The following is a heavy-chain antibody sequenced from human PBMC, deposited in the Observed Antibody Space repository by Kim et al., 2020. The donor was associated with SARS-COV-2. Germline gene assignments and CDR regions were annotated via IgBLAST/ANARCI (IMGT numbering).Heavy chain of an antibody. D-gene: IGHD6-19*01. Sequence: SETLSLTCAVYGGSFSGYYWSWIRQPPGKGLEWIGEINHSGSTNYNPSLKSRVTISVDTSKNQFSLKLSSVTAADTAVYYCARRPITVAGPPSRHFDLWGRGTLVTVSS. V-gene: IGHV4-34*01. J-gene: IGHJ2*01. CDR3: ARRPITVAGPPSRHFDL. CDR2: INHSGST. CDR1: GGSFSGYY.